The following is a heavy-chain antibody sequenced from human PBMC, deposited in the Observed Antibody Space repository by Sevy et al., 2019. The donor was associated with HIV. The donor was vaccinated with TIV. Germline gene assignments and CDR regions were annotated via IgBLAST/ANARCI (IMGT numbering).Heavy chain of an antibody. CDR2: IKSKTDGGTT. Sequence: GGSLRLSCAASGFTFSNAWMSWVRQAPGKGLEWVGRIKSKTDGGTTDYAAPVKGRFTISRDDSKNTLYLQMNSLKTEDTAVYYCTTPPSWELLDPYYFDYWGQGTLVTVSS. CDR3: TTPPSWELLDPYYFDY. J-gene: IGHJ4*02. V-gene: IGHV3-15*01. CDR1: GFTFSNAW. D-gene: IGHD1-26*01.